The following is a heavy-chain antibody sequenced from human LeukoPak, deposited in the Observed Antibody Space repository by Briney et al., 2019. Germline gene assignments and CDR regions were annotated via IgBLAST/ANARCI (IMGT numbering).Heavy chain of an antibody. D-gene: IGHD5-12*01. CDR1: GFTFSKYW. CDR3: IRTLIVATSPYMDV. V-gene: IGHV3-74*01. Sequence: GGSLRLSCAASGFTFSKYWMHWVRPAPGKGLVWVSRVNSDGTGTTYADSVEGRFTISRDNAKNTVYLQMNSLRAEDTAIYYCIRTLIVATSPYMDVWGKGTTVIVSS. J-gene: IGHJ6*03. CDR2: VNSDGTGT.